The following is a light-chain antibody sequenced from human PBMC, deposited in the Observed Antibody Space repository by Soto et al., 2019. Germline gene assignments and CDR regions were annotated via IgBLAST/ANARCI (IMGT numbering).Light chain of an antibody. V-gene: IGKV3-20*01. J-gene: IGKJ5*01. CDR2: GAS. Sequence: EIVLTQSPGTLSLSPGDRATLSCRASQSISSSYFAWYQQKPGQAPRLLIYGASNRATGIPDRFSGSGSGTDFTLTITRLEPEDFAVYFCQQYGSSPRTFGQGRRLEI. CDR1: QSISSSY. CDR3: QQYGSSPRT.